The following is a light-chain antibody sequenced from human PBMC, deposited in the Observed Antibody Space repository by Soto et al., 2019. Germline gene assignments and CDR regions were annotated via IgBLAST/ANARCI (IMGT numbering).Light chain of an antibody. J-gene: IGKJ4*01. V-gene: IGKV1D-16*01. CDR3: QQYNIYPLT. Sequence: DVQMTQSPSSLSASVGDRVTITCRASQDINSYLAWYQQKPGNAPQFLIYAASSLQTAVPSSFSGSESGTDFTLTISNLQPEDSATYYCQQYNIYPLTFGGGTKVEIK. CDR2: AAS. CDR1: QDINSY.